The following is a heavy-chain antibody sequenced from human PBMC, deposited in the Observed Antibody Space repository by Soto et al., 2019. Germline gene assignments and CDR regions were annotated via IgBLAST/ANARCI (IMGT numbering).Heavy chain of an antibody. Sequence: GVSLRLSCAASGFTFSNAWMSWVRQAPGKGLEWVGRIKSKTDGGTTDYTAPVKGRFTISRDDSKNTLYLQMNSLKTEDTAVYYCTTYCSSTSCYAGGFDYWGQGTLVTVSS. CDR1: GFTFSNAW. J-gene: IGHJ4*02. CDR2: IKSKTDGGTT. CDR3: TTYCSSTSCYAGGFDY. D-gene: IGHD2-2*01. V-gene: IGHV3-15*01.